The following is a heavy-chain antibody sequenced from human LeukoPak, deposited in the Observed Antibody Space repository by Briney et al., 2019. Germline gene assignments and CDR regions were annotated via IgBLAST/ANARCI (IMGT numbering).Heavy chain of an antibody. J-gene: IGHJ4*02. Sequence: ASVKVSFKASGYTFTGYYMHWVRQAPGQGLEWMGWINPNSGGTNYAQKFKGRVTMTRDTSISTAYMELTRPTSDDTAVYYCARDRTGESDFDYWGQGTLVTVSS. V-gene: IGHV1-2*02. CDR3: ARDRTGESDFDY. CDR2: INPNSGGT. CDR1: GYTFTGYY. D-gene: IGHD7-27*01.